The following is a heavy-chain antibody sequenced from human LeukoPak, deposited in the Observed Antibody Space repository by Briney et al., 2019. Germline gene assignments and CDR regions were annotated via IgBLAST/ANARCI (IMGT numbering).Heavy chain of an antibody. V-gene: IGHV3-53*04. CDR2: IYSGGST. CDR1: GFTVSSNY. Sequence: PRGSLRLSCAASGFTVSSNYMSWVRQAPGKGLEWVSIIYSGGSTYYADSVKGRFTISRHNSKNTLYLQMNSLRAEDTAVYYCAREVGGSAFDIWGQGTMVTVSS. CDR3: AREVGGSAFDI. J-gene: IGHJ3*02. D-gene: IGHD3-16*01.